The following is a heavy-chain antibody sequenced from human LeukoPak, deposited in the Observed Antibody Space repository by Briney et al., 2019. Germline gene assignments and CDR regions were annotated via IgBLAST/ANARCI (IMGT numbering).Heavy chain of an antibody. J-gene: IGHJ5*02. V-gene: IGHV3-7*01. CDR2: IKQDGSEK. CDR1: GFTFSSYW. Sequence: GGSLRLSCAASGFTFSSYWMSWVRQAPGKGLEWVANIKQDGSEKYYVDSVKGRFTISRDNAKNSLYLQMNSLRAEDTAVYYCARDKYSSSWYSPEDNWFDPWGQGTLVTVSS. D-gene: IGHD6-13*01. CDR3: ARDKYSSSWYSPEDNWFDP.